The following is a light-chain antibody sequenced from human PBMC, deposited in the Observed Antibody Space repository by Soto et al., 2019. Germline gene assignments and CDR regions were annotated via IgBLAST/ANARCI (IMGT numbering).Light chain of an antibody. CDR3: VLYMGSAWV. J-gene: IGLJ3*02. CDR1: SGSVSTSYY. CDR2: STN. Sequence: QAVVTQEPSFSVSPGRTVTLTCGLSSGSVSTSYYPSWYQQTPGQAPRTLIYSTNTRSSGVPDRFSGSILGNKAALTITGAQADDESDYSCVLYMGSAWVFGGGTKLTVL. V-gene: IGLV8-61*01.